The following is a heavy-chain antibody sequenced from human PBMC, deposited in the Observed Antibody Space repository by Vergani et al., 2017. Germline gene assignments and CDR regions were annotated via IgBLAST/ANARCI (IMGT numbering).Heavy chain of an antibody. D-gene: IGHD2-21*02. CDR1: GFTFSNSA. CDR2: IRVHGDRA. CDR3: AREERSNTAAFGGD. Sequence: EVHLLESGGGQVEAGGSLRLSCVSSGFTFSNSAMSWVRQTSGKGLEWVSAIRVHGDRAYYADSVKGRFTISRDNSKNTVYLQMNSLKAEDRATYYCAREERSNTAAFGGDGGQGTLVTV. V-gene: IGHV3-23*01. J-gene: IGHJ4*02.